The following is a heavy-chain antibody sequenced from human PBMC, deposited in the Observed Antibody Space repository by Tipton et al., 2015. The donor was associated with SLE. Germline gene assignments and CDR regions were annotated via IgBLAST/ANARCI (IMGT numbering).Heavy chain of an antibody. CDR2: MNPNSGNT. J-gene: IGHJ2*01. V-gene: IGHV1-8*01. CDR1: GGTFNRFV. Sequence: QLVQSGAEVKRPGSSVKVSCKANGGTFNRFVISWVRQATGQGLEWMGWMNPNSGNTGYAQKFQGRVTMTRDTSISTAYMELSNLRFEDTAVYYCARGEPIVGATWYFDLWGRGTLVTVSS. D-gene: IGHD1-26*01. CDR3: ARGEPIVGATWYFDL.